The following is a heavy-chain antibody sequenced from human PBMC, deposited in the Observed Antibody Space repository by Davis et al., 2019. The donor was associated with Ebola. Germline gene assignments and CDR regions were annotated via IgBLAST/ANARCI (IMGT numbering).Heavy chain of an antibody. J-gene: IGHJ6*02. V-gene: IGHV4-59*08. Sequence: PSETLSLTCTVSGGSISSYYWSWIRQPPGKGLEWIGYISYSGSTIYNPSLKSRVTISLDPSKKQFSLRLTSVTAADTAVYYCASSESNYYYYGMDVWGQGATVTVSS. CDR3: ASSESNYYYYGMDV. CDR2: ISYSGST. CDR1: GGSISSYY.